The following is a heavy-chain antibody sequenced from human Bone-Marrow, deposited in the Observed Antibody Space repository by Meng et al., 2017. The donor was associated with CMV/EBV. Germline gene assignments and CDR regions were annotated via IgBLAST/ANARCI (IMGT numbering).Heavy chain of an antibody. Sequence: GESLKISCAASGFTFSSYWMSWVRQAPGKGLEWVANIKQDGSEKYYVDSVKGRFTISRDNAKNSLYLQMNSLRAEDTAVYYCARGGFLGYGMDVWGQGTTVTVSS. J-gene: IGHJ6*02. V-gene: IGHV3-7*01. D-gene: IGHD3-3*01. CDR2: IKQDGSEK. CDR1: GFTFSSYW. CDR3: ARGGFLGYGMDV.